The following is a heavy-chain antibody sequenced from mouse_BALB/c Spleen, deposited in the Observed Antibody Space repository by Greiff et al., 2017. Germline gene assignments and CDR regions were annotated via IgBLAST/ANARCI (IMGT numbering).Heavy chain of an antibody. CDR2: IWSGGST. Sequence: VKLMESGPGLVQPSQSLSITCTVSGFSLTSYGVHWVRQSPGKGLEWLGVIWSGGSTDYNAAFISRLSIIKDNSKSQVFFKMNSLQADDTAIYYCARNSDYYGNYGYAMDYWGQGTSVTVSS. CDR1: GFSLTSYG. D-gene: IGHD2-1*01. CDR3: ARNSDYYGNYGYAMDY. J-gene: IGHJ4*01. V-gene: IGHV2-4-1*01.